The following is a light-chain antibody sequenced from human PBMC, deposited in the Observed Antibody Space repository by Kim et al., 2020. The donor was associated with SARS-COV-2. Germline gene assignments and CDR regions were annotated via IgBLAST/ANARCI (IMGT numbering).Light chain of an antibody. CDR1: QSVYSNY. CDR2: GAS. J-gene: IGKJ4*01. Sequence: EIVLTQSPGTLSLSPGERATLSCRASQSVYSNYLAWYQHKPGQGPRLLVHGASSRATGIPDRFSGSGSGTDFTLTISRLEPEDFAVYYCQQYGNSPLTFGGGTKVDIK. CDR3: QQYGNSPLT. V-gene: IGKV3-20*01.